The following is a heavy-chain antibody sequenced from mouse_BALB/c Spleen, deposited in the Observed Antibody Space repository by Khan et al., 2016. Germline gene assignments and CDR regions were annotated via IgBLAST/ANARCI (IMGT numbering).Heavy chain of an antibody. CDR3: ASGGTTGSPFAY. J-gene: IGHJ3*01. CDR2: IYPGDGDT. CDR1: GYTFISYW. V-gene: IGHV1-87*01. D-gene: IGHD1-1*01. Sequence: QVQLQQSGAELARPGASVKLSCKVSGYTFISYWMQWVKQRPGQGLEWIGAIYPGDGDTRYTQKFKGKATLPVDKSSSKAYMQLSSLASEDSAIYYCASGGTTGSPFAYWGQGTLVTASA.